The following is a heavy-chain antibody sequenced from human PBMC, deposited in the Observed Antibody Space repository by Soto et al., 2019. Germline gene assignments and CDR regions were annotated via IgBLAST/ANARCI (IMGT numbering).Heavy chain of an antibody. Sequence: QITLKESGPTLVKPTQTLTLTCTFSGFSLSTSGVGVGWIRQPPGKALEWLALIYWNDDKRYSPSLKSRLTITKDTSKNQVVLTMTNMDPVDTATYYCAYNRPRITIFGVVPFDYWGQGTLVTVSS. J-gene: IGHJ4*02. CDR3: AYNRPRITIFGVVPFDY. CDR2: IYWNDDK. D-gene: IGHD3-3*01. CDR1: GFSLSTSGVG. V-gene: IGHV2-5*01.